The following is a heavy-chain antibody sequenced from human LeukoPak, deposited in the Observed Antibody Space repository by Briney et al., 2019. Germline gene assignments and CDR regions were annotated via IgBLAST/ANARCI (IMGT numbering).Heavy chain of an antibody. CDR3: ARDPSMVRGVVY. Sequence: ASVKVSCKASGYTFTSYYMHWVRQAPGQGLEWMGIINPSGGSTSYAQKFQGRVTMTRDMSTSTVYMELSSLRSEDTAVYYCARDPSMVRGVVYWGQGTLVTVSS. CDR2: INPSGGST. J-gene: IGHJ4*02. D-gene: IGHD3-10*01. V-gene: IGHV1-46*01. CDR1: GYTFTSYY.